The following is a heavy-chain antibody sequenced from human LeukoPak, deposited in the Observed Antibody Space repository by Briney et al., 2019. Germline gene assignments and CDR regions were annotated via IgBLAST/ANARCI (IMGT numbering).Heavy chain of an antibody. CDR1: GGSISSYY. J-gene: IGHJ3*01. V-gene: IGHV4-4*07. D-gene: IGHD2-2*01. CDR3: ARDAPANAFDF. CDR2: IYTSGST. Sequence: SETLSLTCTVSGGSISSYYWSWIRQSAGKGLEWIGRIYTSGSTNYNPSLKSRVTMSVDTSKNQFSLKLSSVTAADTAVYYRARDAPANAFDFWGQGTMVTVSS.